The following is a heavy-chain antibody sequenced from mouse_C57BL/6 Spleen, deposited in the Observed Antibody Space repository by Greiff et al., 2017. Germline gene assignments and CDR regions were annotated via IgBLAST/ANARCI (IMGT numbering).Heavy chain of an antibody. CDR3: TKGIYGNYEYAMDY. D-gene: IGHD2-1*01. V-gene: IGHV14-1*01. Sequence: EVKLMESGAELVRPGASVKLSCTASGFNIKDYYMHWVKQRPEQGLEWIGRIDPEDGDTEYAPKFQGKATMTADTSSNTAYLQLSSLTSEDTAVYYCTKGIYGNYEYAMDYWGQGTSVTVSS. CDR1: GFNIKDYY. J-gene: IGHJ4*01. CDR2: IDPEDGDT.